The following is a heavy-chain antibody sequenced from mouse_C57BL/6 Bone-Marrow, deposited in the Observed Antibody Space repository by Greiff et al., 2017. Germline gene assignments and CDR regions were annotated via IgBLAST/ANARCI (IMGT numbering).Heavy chain of an antibody. V-gene: IGHV5-9-1*02. J-gene: IGHJ1*03. Sequence: EVQVVESGAGLVKPGGSLKLSCAASGFTFSSYAMSWVRQTPEKRLEWVAYISSGGDYIYYADTVKGRFTISRDNARNTLYLQMSSLKSEDTAMYYCTGVATRYWYFDVWGTGTTVTVSS. CDR1: GFTFSSYA. CDR3: TGVATRYWYFDV. D-gene: IGHD1-1*01. CDR2: ISSGGDYI.